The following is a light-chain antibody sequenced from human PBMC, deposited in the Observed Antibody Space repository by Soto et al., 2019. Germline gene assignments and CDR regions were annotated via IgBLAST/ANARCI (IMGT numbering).Light chain of an antibody. V-gene: IGLV2-14*01. CDR3: SSFTSRSSLI. Sequence: QSVLTQPASVSGSPGQSITIFCAGTMRDIGAYNLVSWYQQHPGRAPQLIIYEVRNRPSGSSFRFSGSKSDNTASLTISGLQAEDEADYYCSSFTSRSSLIFGGGTQLTVL. CDR2: EVR. J-gene: IGLJ2*01. CDR1: MRDIGAYNL.